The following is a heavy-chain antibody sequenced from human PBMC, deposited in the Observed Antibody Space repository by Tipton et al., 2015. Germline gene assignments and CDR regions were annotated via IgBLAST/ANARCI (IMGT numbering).Heavy chain of an antibody. D-gene: IGHD4-23*01. CDR1: SDSISKYY. Sequence: LRLSCSVSSDSISKYYWSWIRQPPGKELEWIGYIQYSGSTNYNPSLKSLVTISVDTSKTQFSLKMSPVTASDTAVYYCARARGRHGGLFDSWGQGILVTVSS. J-gene: IGHJ4*02. V-gene: IGHV4-59*01. CDR2: IQYSGST. CDR3: ARARGRHGGLFDS.